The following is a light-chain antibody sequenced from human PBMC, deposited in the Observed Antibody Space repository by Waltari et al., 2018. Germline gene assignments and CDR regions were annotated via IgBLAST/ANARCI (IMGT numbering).Light chain of an antibody. Sequence: EIVMTQSPATLSVSPGERATLSCRASQSVNSNFAGYQEEPGHAPRLLISGAATRATGVPARFSGSGSGTEFTLTISSLQSEDFAVYYCQQYNNWWTFGQGTKVDIK. J-gene: IGKJ1*01. V-gene: IGKV3-15*01. CDR1: QSVNSN. CDR3: QQYNNWWT. CDR2: GAA.